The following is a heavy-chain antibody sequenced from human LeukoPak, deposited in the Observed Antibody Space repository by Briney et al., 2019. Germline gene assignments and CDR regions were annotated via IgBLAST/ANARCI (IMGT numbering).Heavy chain of an antibody. CDR1: GFTVSSNY. CDR2: IYSGGST. D-gene: IGHD3-16*01. CDR3: ARALYRGYYFDY. V-gene: IGHV3-53*01. Sequence: GGSLRLSCAVSGFTVSSNYMSWVRQAPGKGLEWVSFIYSGGSTYYADSVKGRFTISRDNSKNTLYLQMNSLRHEDTAVYYCARALYRGYYFDYWGQGTLVTVSS. J-gene: IGHJ4*02.